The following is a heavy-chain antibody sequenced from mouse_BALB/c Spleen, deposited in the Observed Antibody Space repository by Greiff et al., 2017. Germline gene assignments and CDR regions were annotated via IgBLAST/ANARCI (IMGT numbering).Heavy chain of an antibody. CDR1: GYTFTDYE. CDR3: TRGYGSPYAMDY. CDR2: IDPETGGT. V-gene: IGHV1-15*01. J-gene: IGHJ4*01. Sequence: QVQLQQSGAELVRPGASVTLSCKASGYTFTDYEMHWVKQTPVDGLEWIGAIDPETGGTAYNQKFKGKATLTADKSSSTAYMELRSLTSEDSAVYYCTRGYGSPYAMDYWGQGTSVTVSS. D-gene: IGHD1-1*01.